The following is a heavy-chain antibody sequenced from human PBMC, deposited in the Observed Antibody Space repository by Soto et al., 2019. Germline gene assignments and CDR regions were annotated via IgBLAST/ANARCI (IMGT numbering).Heavy chain of an antibody. CDR3: ARGGVGATNWFDP. V-gene: IGHV4-34*01. CDR2: IHHSGSS. D-gene: IGHD1-26*01. J-gene: IGHJ5*02. CDR1: GGSFSGYY. Sequence: QVQLQQWGAGLLKPSETRSLTCAVYGGSFSGYYWSWIRQPPGKGLEWIGEIHHSGSSNYNPSLKSRVTISVVTSKDQFSLKLSSVTAADTAVYYGARGGVGATNWFDPSGQGTLVTVSS.